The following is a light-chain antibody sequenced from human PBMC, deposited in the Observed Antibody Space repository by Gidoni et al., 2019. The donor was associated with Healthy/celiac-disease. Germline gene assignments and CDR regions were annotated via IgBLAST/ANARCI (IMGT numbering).Light chain of an antibody. Sequence: IVMTQSPATLSVSPGERATLSCRASQSVSSNLAWYQQKPGQAPRLLIYGASTRATGNPARFSGSGSGTEFTLTISSLQSEDFAVYYCQQYNNWLRTFGQGTKVEIK. J-gene: IGKJ1*01. CDR3: QQYNNWLRT. CDR2: GAS. CDR1: QSVSSN. V-gene: IGKV3-15*01.